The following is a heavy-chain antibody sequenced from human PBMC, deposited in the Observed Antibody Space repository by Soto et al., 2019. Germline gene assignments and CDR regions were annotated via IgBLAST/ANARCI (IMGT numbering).Heavy chain of an antibody. J-gene: IGHJ5*02. D-gene: IGHD5-18*01. CDR2: IYYSGST. V-gene: IGHV4-39*01. CDR3: ARRVQGYSYGYTPYNWFDP. CDR1: GGSLSSSSYY. Sequence: PETLSLTCTVSGGSLSSSSYYWGWIRQPPGKGLEWIGSIYYSGSTYNNPSLKSRVTISVDTSKNQFSLKLSSVTAADTAVYYCARRVQGYSYGYTPYNWFDPWGQGTLVTVSS.